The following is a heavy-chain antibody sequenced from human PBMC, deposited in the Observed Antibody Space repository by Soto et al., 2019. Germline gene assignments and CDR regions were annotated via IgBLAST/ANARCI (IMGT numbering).Heavy chain of an antibody. CDR1: GFTFSSYS. D-gene: IGHD5-12*01. Sequence: GGSIRLSCAASGFTFSSYSMNWVRQAPEKGLEWVSSISSSSSYIYYADSVKGRFTIYRDNAKNSLYLQMNSLKTGDTAVYYCTRAFNGYPPGAFDIWGQGTMVTVSS. CDR3: TRAFNGYPPGAFDI. J-gene: IGHJ3*02. V-gene: IGHV3-21*03. CDR2: ISSSSSYI.